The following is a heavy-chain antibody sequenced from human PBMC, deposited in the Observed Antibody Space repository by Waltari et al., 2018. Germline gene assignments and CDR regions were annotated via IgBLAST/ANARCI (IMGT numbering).Heavy chain of an antibody. Sequence: QVQLVESGGGVAQPGRSLRLSCAASGFTFSSYGMHWVRQAPGQGLEWVAVIWYDGSNKYYADSVKGRFTISRDNSKNTLYLQMNSLRAEDTAVYYCAKTDTAMVSVYYYGMDVWGQGTTVTVSS. V-gene: IGHV3-33*06. CDR2: IWYDGSNK. CDR1: GFTFSSYG. J-gene: IGHJ6*02. CDR3: AKTDTAMVSVYYYGMDV. D-gene: IGHD5-18*01.